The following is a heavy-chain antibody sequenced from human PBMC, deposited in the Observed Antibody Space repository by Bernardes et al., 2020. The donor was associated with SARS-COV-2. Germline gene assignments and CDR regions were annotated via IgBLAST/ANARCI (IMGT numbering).Heavy chain of an antibody. CDR2: IWYDGSNK. V-gene: IGHV3-33*01. Sequence: GGSLRLSCAASGFTFSSYGMHWVRQAPGKGLEWVAVIWYDGSNKYYADSVKGRFTISRDNSKNTLYLQMNSLRAEDTAVYYCARDYTIFGVGTYYYYGMDVWGQGTTVTVSS. J-gene: IGHJ6*02. CDR3: ARDYTIFGVGTYYYYGMDV. D-gene: IGHD3-3*01. CDR1: GFTFSSYG.